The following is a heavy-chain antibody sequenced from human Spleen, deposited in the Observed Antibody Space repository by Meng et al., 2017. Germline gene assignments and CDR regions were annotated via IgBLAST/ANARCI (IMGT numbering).Heavy chain of an antibody. CDR3: ARDYGDYVTFYS. Sequence: QVQLVPSGAEVKKPGASLKVSCKASGYSFTHHGITWVRQAPGQGLEWLGWISGYNGDTHYAQKLQGRVTMTTDTSTSTAYLELSSLTSGDTALYYCARDYGDYVTFYSWGQGSLVTVSS. V-gene: IGHV1-18*01. J-gene: IGHJ4*02. CDR2: ISGYNGDT. D-gene: IGHD4-17*01. CDR1: GYSFTHHG.